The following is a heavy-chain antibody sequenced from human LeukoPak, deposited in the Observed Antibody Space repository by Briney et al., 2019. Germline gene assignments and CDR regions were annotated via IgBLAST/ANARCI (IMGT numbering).Heavy chain of an antibody. J-gene: IGHJ6*03. D-gene: IGHD1-1*01. V-gene: IGHV4-59*01. CDR2: IHYSGST. CDR1: GGSISSYY. CDR3: ARVSWFPGTSYYYMDV. Sequence: NPSETLSLTCTVSGGSISSYYWSWIRQPPGKGLVWIGYIHYSGSTNYSPSLKSRVTISVDTSKNQFSLNLTSVTAADSVVYYCARVSWFPGTSYYYMDVWGKGTTVTVSS.